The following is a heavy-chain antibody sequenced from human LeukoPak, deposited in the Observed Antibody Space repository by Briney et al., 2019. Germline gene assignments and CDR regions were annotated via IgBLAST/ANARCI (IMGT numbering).Heavy chain of an antibody. Sequence: HPGGSLRLSCAASGFTFSSYEMNWVRQAPGKGLECVANIKEDGTEKYYVDSMKGRFTISRDNAKNSLYLQMNSLRAEDSAVFYCARVTVIEPYNYYYMYVWGKGTTFTVSS. CDR2: IKEDGTEK. CDR3: ARVTVIEPYNYYYMYV. D-gene: IGHD2-21*01. J-gene: IGHJ6*03. CDR1: GFTFSSYE. V-gene: IGHV3-7*01.